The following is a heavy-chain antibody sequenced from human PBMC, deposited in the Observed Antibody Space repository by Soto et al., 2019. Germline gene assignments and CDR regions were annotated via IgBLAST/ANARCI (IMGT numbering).Heavy chain of an antibody. J-gene: IGHJ4*02. D-gene: IGHD1-7*01. CDR1: GFSLITSGVG. CDR2: IYWDDDK. V-gene: IGHV2-5*02. CDR3: AHRRSGISQWNYGDFDY. Sequence: QITLKESGPTLVKPTQTLTLTCTFSGFSLITSGVGVGWIRQPPGKALERLAFIYWDDDKRYSPSLRSRLTIAKDTSKNQVVLTMTEVDPVDTATYFCAHRRSGISQWNYGDFDYWGQGTQVTVSS.